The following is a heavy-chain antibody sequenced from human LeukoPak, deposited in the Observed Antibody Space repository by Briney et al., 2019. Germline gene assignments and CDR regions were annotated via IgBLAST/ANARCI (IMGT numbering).Heavy chain of an antibody. CDR1: GGSISSYY. V-gene: IGHV4-59*01. D-gene: IGHD5-12*01. CDR3: ARGAYSGYDQYYFDY. J-gene: IGHJ4*02. CDR2: IYYSGST. Sequence: PSETLSLTCTVSGGSISSYYWSWIRQPPGKGLEWIGYIYYSGSTNYNPSLKSRVTISVDTSKNQFSLKLSSVAAADTAVYYCARGAYSGYDQYYFDYWGQGTLVTVSS.